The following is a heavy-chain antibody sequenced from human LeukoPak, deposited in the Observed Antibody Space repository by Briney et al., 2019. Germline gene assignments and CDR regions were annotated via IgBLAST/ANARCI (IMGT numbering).Heavy chain of an antibody. CDR1: GYTFTSYD. CDR2: MNPNSGDT. CDR3: ARVSPRPGEKRIAAAGTRLLLGY. V-gene: IGHV1-8*01. Sequence: ASVKVSCKASGYTFTSYDINWVRQATGQGLEWMGWMNPNSGDTGYAQKFQGRVTMTRDTSISTAYMELSRLRSEDTAAYYCARVSPRPGEKRIAAAGTRLLLGYWGQGTLVTVSS. J-gene: IGHJ4*02. D-gene: IGHD6-13*01.